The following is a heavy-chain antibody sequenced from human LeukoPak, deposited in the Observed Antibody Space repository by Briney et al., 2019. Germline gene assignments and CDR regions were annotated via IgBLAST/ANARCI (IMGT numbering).Heavy chain of an antibody. Sequence: PGGSLRLSCAASGFTFSSSAMSWVRQAPGKGLEWVAVIWYDGSNKYYADSVKGRFTISRDNSKNTLYLQMNSLRAEDTAVYYCARDARGFGSYNWFDPWGQGTLVTVSS. CDR1: GFTFSSSA. D-gene: IGHD3-16*01. V-gene: IGHV3-33*08. CDR2: IWYDGSNK. CDR3: ARDARGFGSYNWFDP. J-gene: IGHJ5*02.